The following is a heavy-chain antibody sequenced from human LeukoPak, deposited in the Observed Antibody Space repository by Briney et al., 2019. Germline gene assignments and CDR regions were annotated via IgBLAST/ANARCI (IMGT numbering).Heavy chain of an antibody. J-gene: IGHJ6*02. Sequence: GGSLRLSCAASGFTFSSYAMHWVRQAPGKGLEWVAVISYDGSSKYYADSVKGRFTISRDNSKNTLYLQMNSLRAEDTAVYYCARLLSSSSTTYYYYGMDVWGQGTTVTVFS. CDR3: ARLLSSSSTTYYYYGMDV. CDR1: GFTFSSYA. V-gene: IGHV3-30-3*01. CDR2: ISYDGSSK. D-gene: IGHD6-6*01.